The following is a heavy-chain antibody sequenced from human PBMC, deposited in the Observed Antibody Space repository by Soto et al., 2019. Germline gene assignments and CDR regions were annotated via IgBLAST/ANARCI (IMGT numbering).Heavy chain of an antibody. Sequence: QVQLVQSGAEVKKPGSSVKVSCKASGGTFSSYAISWVRQAPGQGLEWMGGIIHIFGTANYAQKVQGRVTIAADEHTSTAYMELSSMRSADTAVYYCARDPGGCSGDSCYPEEEFDCWGQGTLVTVSS. V-gene: IGHV1-69*01. D-gene: IGHD2-15*01. CDR2: IIHIFGTA. CDR1: GGTFSSYA. J-gene: IGHJ4*02. CDR3: ARDPGGCSGDSCYPEEEFDC.